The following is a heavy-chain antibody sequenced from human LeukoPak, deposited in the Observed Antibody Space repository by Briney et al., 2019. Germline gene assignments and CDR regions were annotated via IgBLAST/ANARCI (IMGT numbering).Heavy chain of an antibody. Sequence: ASETLSLTCTVSGGSVSSTEFYWGWIRQPPGKGLQWIGNIYYTGSTYYNPSLNSRVTMSVDTSQNQFSLKMTSVTAADTAVHYCARLSKGRYFDYIFDYWGQGTLVTVSS. J-gene: IGHJ4*02. V-gene: IGHV4-39*01. CDR2: IYYTGST. CDR1: GGSVSSTEFY. CDR3: ARLSKGRYFDYIFDY. D-gene: IGHD3-9*01.